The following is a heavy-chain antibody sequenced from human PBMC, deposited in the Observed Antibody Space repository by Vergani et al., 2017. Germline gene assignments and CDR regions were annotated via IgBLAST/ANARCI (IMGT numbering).Heavy chain of an antibody. CDR3: ATADAAYCRGASCYDFFEY. J-gene: IGHJ4*02. V-gene: IGHV3-30*02. CDR2: TRYDGIVE. Sequence: QVQLVESGGGVVQPGGSLRLSCVASGFAFDTYGMHWVRQAPGKGLEWVAFTRYDGIVEYYGDSVRGRFTISGDNSKNTLYLQMNRLRPEDTAVYYCATADAAYCRGASCYDFFEYWGQGTLVTVAS. D-gene: IGHD2-15*01. CDR1: GFAFDTYG.